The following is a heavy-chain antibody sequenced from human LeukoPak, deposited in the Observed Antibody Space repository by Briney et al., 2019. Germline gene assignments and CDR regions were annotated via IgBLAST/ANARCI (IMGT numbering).Heavy chain of an antibody. CDR2: ISSSSSTI. CDR3: ARVWNDGTVDY. Sequence: GGSLRLSCAASGFTFSSYSMNWVRQAPGKGLEWVSYISSSSSTIYYADSVKGRFTISRDNAKNSLYLQMNSLRAEDTAVYYCARVWNDGTVDYWGQGTLVTVSS. D-gene: IGHD1-1*01. CDR1: GFTFSSYS. V-gene: IGHV3-48*04. J-gene: IGHJ4*02.